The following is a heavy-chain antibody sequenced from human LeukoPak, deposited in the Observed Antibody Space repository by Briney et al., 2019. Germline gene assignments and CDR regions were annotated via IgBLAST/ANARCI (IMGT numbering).Heavy chain of an antibody. CDR2: ISWNSGSI. Sequence: GGSLRLSCAASGFTFDDYAMHWVRQAPGKGLEWVSGISWNSGSIGYADSVKGRFTISRHNSKNTLYLQMNSLRAEDTAVYYCARDLRGYGNYWGQGTLVTVSS. CDR3: ARDLRGYGNY. V-gene: IGHV3-9*01. J-gene: IGHJ4*02. D-gene: IGHD5-18*01. CDR1: GFTFDDYA.